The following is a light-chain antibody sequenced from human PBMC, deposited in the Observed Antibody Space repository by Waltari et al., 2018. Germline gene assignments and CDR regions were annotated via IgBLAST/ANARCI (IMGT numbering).Light chain of an antibody. CDR1: QSVSTY. CDR3: QQRYKWPLT. CDR2: DSS. J-gene: IGKJ4*01. Sequence: EIVLTQSPATLSLSPGERATLSCRASQSVSTYLAWYQQRPGQPPRILIYDSSSRATGIPARFSGSGSETDFTLTISSLEPEDFAVYYCQQRYKWPLTFGGGSKVEI. V-gene: IGKV3-11*01.